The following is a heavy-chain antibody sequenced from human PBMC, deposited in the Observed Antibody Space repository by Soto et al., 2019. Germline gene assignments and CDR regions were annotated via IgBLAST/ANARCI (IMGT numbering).Heavy chain of an antibody. D-gene: IGHD2-15*01. CDR2: IIPLFGTT. Sequence: QVQLVQSGAEVKKPGSAVKVSCKASGGAFSSVDISWVRQAPGQGLDWMGGIIPLFGTTNYAEKFQGRGTITADASTRTSFMELSSLTSEATVVYYCVRGLTEGYYGVEVWGQGTTVIVSS. V-gene: IGHV1-69*01. CDR3: VRGLTEGYYGVEV. J-gene: IGHJ6*02. CDR1: GGAFSSVD.